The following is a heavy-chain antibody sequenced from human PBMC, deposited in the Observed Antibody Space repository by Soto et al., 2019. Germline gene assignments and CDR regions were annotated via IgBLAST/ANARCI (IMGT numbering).Heavy chain of an antibody. V-gene: IGHV3-30*03. J-gene: IGHJ6*02. CDR3: AREYLDHGPDV. CDR1: GFSFGRYG. Sequence: QVPLVESGGGVVQPGRSLRLSCVGSGFSFGRYGIHWVRQAPGKGLEWVAWVSYEGRNRNYADSLKARLTISRDNSKDTAFLQMNSLGPEDTSVYYCAREYLDHGPDVWAQGASVNFSS. CDR2: VSYEGRNR.